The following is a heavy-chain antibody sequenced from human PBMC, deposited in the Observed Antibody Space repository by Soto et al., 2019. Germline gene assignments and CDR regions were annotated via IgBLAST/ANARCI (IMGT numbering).Heavy chain of an antibody. J-gene: IGHJ4*02. Sequence: QITLKESGPPLVKPTQTLTLTCTFSGFSLSTSGVGVGWIRQPPGKALEWLALIYWDDDKRYSPSLKSRLTITKDTSKNQVVLTVTNMDPVDTATYYCAHDGAAAGPFDYWGQGTLVTVSS. CDR3: AHDGAAAGPFDY. D-gene: IGHD6-13*01. V-gene: IGHV2-5*02. CDR2: IYWDDDK. CDR1: GFSLSTSGVG.